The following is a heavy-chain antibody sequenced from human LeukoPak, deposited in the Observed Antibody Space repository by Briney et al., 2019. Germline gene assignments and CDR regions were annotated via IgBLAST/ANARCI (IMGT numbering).Heavy chain of an antibody. J-gene: IGHJ4*02. CDR2: IYYSGST. CDR3: ARLGARRLLRYFDWLLPYFDY. D-gene: IGHD3-9*01. V-gene: IGHV4-31*03. Sequence: PSQTLSLTCTVSGGSISSGGYYWSWIRQHPGKGLEWIGYIYYSGSTYYNPSLKSRVTISVDTSKNQFSLKLSSVTAADTAVYYCARLGARRLLRYFDWLLPYFDYWGQGTLVTVSS. CDR1: GGSISSGGYY.